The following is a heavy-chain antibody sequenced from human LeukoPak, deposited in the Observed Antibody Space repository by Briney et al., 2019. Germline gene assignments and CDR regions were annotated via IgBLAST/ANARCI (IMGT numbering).Heavy chain of an antibody. CDR2: IYYSGST. CDR3: ARHLRNYFDY. D-gene: IGHD1-14*01. J-gene: IGHJ4*02. V-gene: IGHV4-59*08. Sequence: SETLSLTCTVSGGSISSYYWSWIRQPPGKGLEWTAYIYYSGSTNYNASLKSRVTISVDTSKNQVSLKLSSVTAADTAVYYCARHLRNYFDYWGQGTQVTVSS. CDR1: GGSISSYY.